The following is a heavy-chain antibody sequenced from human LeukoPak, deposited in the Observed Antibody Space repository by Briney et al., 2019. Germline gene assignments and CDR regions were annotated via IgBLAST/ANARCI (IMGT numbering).Heavy chain of an antibody. Sequence: KTSETLSLTCTVSGGSISSYYWSWIRQPPGKGLEWIGYIYYSGSTNYNPSLKSRVTISVDTSKNQFSLKLSSVTAADTAVYYCAGYSSGYFWNFDYWGQGTLVTVSS. V-gene: IGHV4-59*01. CDR1: GGSISSYY. J-gene: IGHJ4*02. D-gene: IGHD3-22*01. CDR2: IYYSGST. CDR3: AGYSSGYFWNFDY.